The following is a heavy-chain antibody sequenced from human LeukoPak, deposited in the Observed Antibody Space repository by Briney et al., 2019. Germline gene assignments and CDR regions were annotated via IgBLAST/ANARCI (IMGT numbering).Heavy chain of an antibody. Sequence: GESLKISCKGSGYSFTSYWIGWVRPMPGKGLEWMGIIYPGDSDTRYSPSFQGQVTISADKSISTAYLQWSSLKASDTAMYYCARPPYYYDSSAGGYFQHWGQGTLVTVSS. J-gene: IGHJ1*01. CDR3: ARPPYYYDSSAGGYFQH. CDR2: IYPGDSDT. D-gene: IGHD3-22*01. V-gene: IGHV5-51*01. CDR1: GYSFTSYW.